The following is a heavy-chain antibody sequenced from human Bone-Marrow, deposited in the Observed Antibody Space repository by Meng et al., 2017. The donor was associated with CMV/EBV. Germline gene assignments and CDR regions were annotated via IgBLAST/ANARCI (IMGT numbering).Heavy chain of an antibody. CDR1: GGSVSSGSYY. D-gene: IGHD6-6*01. CDR2: IYYSGST. J-gene: IGHJ5*02. V-gene: IGHV4-61*01. CDR3: ARGKYSSSSEGVWFDP. Sequence: SETLSLTCTVSGGSVSSGSYYWSWIRQPPGKGLEWIGYIYYSGSTNYNPSLKSRVTISVDTSKNQFSLKLSSVTAADTAVYYCARGKYSSSSEGVWFDPWGQGPLVTFYS.